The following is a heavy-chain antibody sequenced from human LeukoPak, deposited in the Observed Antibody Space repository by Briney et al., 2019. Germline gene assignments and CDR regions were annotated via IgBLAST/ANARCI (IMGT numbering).Heavy chain of an antibody. V-gene: IGHV3-30*04. Sequence: GGSLRLSCAASGFTFSSYAMHWVRQAPGKGLEWVAVISYDGSNKYYADSVKGRFTISRDNSKNSLYLQMSSLRAEDTALYYCALLVGATLDFDNWGQGTLVTVSS. CDR2: ISYDGSNK. J-gene: IGHJ4*02. D-gene: IGHD1-26*01. CDR3: ALLVGATLDFDN. CDR1: GFTFSSYA.